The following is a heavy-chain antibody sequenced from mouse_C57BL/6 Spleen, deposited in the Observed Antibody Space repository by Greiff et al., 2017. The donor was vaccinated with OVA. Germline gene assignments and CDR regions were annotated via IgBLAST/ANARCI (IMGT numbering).Heavy chain of an antibody. V-gene: IGHV1-82*01. Sequence: VQLQESGPELVKPGASVKISCKASGYAFSSSWMNWVKQRPGKGLEWIGRIYPGDGDTNYNGKFKGKATLTADKSSSKACMQLSGLTAEDSAVYFCARLYDYDVGFAYWGQGTLVTVSA. J-gene: IGHJ3*01. D-gene: IGHD2-4*01. CDR3: ARLYDYDVGFAY. CDR2: IYPGDGDT. CDR1: GYAFSSSW.